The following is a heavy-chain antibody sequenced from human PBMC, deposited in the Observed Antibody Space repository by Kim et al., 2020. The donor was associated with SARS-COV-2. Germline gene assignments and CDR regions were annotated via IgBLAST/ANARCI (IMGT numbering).Heavy chain of an antibody. V-gene: IGHV3-21*01. J-gene: IGHJ3*02. CDR2: ISSSSSYI. CDR3: ASGFLEWLSPPHDAFDI. Sequence: GGSLRLSCAASGFTFSSYSMNWVRQAPGKGLEWVSSISSSSSYIYYADSVKGRFTISRDNAKNSLYLQMNSLRAEDTAVYYCASGFLEWLSPPHDAFDIWGQGTMVTVSS. CDR1: GFTFSSYS. D-gene: IGHD3-3*01.